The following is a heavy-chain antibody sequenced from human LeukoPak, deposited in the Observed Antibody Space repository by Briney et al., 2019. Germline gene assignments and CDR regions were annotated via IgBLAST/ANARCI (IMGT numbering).Heavy chain of an antibody. J-gene: IGHJ4*02. D-gene: IGHD3-22*01. CDR2: ISAYNGNT. Sequence: ASVKVSCKASGYTFTSYGISWVRRAPGQGLEWMGWISAYNGNTNYAQKLQGRVTMTTDTSTSTAYMELGSLRSDDTAVYYCARAHATYYYDSSGYGFVYWGQGTLVTVSS. CDR1: GYTFTSYG. V-gene: IGHV1-18*01. CDR3: ARAHATYYYDSSGYGFVY.